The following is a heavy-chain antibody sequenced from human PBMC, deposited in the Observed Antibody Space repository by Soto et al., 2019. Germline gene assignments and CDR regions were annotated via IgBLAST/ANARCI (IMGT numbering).Heavy chain of an antibody. D-gene: IGHD3-9*01. J-gene: IGHJ4*02. CDR1: GFTFSSHA. CDR3: AQGRGLVSPHY. CDR2: ISGSGDST. Sequence: GGSLRLSCGASGFTFSSHAMTWVRQAPGKGLEWVSAISGSGDSTYYADSVKGRFTISRDNSKNTMFLQINSLRAEDTAVYYCAQGRGLVSPHYWGQGTLGTVSS. V-gene: IGHV3-23*01.